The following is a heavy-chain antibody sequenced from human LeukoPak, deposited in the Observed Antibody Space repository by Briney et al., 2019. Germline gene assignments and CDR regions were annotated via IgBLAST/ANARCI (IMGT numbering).Heavy chain of an antibody. D-gene: IGHD2-8*01. CDR2: ISYDGSNK. Sequence: GGSLRPSCAASGFTFSSYAMHWVRQAPGKGLEWVAVISYDGSNKYYADSVKGRFTISRDNSKNTLYLQMNSLRAEDTAVYYCARDGIVLMVYAIPYYYGMDVWGQGTTVTVSS. CDR1: GFTFSSYA. V-gene: IGHV3-30*04. CDR3: ARDGIVLMVYAIPYYYGMDV. J-gene: IGHJ6*02.